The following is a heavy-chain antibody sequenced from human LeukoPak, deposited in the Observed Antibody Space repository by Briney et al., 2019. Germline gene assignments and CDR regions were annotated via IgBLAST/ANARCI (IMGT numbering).Heavy chain of an antibody. V-gene: IGHV3-23*01. J-gene: IGHJ3*02. CDR1: GFTFSSYA. D-gene: IGHD2-15*01. CDR3: AKDLSPSGIVVVVAAPDDAFDI. Sequence: GGSLRLSCAASGFTFSSYAMSWVRQAPGKGLEWVSAISGSGGSTYYADSVKGRFTISRDNSKNTLYLQMNSLRAEDTAVYYCAKDLSPSGIVVVVAAPDDAFDIWGQGTMVTVSS. CDR2: ISGSGGST.